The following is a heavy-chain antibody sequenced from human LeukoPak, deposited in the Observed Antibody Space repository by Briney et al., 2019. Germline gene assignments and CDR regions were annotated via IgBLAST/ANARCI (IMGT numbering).Heavy chain of an antibody. V-gene: IGHV4-38-2*02. CDR3: ARASYNRSAANHLYYYYMDV. Sequence: SETLSLTCTVSGYSISNGYYWGWIRQSPGKGLEWIGSVYHTGATYYSPTLKSRATISVDTSKNQFSLRLNSVTAADTAVYCCARASYNRSAANHLYYYYMDVWGKGTTVTVAS. CDR1: GYSISNGYY. J-gene: IGHJ6*03. CDR2: VYHTGAT. D-gene: IGHD1-14*01.